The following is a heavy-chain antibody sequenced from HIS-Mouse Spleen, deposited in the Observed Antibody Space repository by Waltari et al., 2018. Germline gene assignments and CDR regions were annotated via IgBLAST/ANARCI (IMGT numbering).Heavy chain of an antibody. D-gene: IGHD4-17*01. J-gene: IGHJ3*02. CDR2: ISYDGSNK. V-gene: IGHV3-30*18. CDR1: GFTFSSDG. Sequence: QVQLVESGGGVVQPGRSLRLSCAASGFTFSSDGRNGVRQAPGKGLEWVAVISYDGSNKYYADSVKGRFTISRDNSKNTLYLQMNSLRAEDTAVYYCAKGGSTTVTAFDIWGQGTMVTVSS. CDR3: AKGGSTTVTAFDI.